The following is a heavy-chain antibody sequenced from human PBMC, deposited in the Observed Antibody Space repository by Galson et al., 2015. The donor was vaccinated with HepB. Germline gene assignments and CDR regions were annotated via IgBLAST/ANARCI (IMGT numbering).Heavy chain of an antibody. CDR2: INPNSGVT. D-gene: IGHD3-16*02. Sequence: SVKVSCKASGYTFNGYYIHWVRQAPGQGLEWLGWINPNSGVTKFVQKLQGRVTMTRDTSISTAYMELSRLTSDDTAVYYCARATFGGVIVAYWGQGTLVTVSS. CDR3: ARATFGGVIVAY. V-gene: IGHV1-2*02. CDR1: GYTFNGYY. J-gene: IGHJ4*02.